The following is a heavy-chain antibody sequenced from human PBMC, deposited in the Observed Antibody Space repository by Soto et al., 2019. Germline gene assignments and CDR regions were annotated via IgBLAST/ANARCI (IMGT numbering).Heavy chain of an antibody. CDR1: GFSLNTKA. Sequence: GGAQKLYRSPSGFSLNTKARHRFRQAEGKGLECVTSISYDGNNQYYAGSVKGRFTISRDNSKNTLYLQMICLRPEDTAVYYCPSLSRAMIVVFISVSFDFWGHGSLVTVSS. V-gene: IGHV3-30-3*02. D-gene: IGHD3-22*01. CDR2: ISYDGNNQ. J-gene: IGHJ4*01. CDR3: PSLSRAMIVVFISVSFDF.